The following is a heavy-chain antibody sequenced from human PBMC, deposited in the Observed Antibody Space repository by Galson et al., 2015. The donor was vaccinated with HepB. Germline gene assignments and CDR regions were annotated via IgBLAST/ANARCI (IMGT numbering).Heavy chain of an antibody. V-gene: IGHV1-69*13. CDR3: ASTYYDFWPAYGMDV. CDR2: IIPIFGSV. Sequence: SVKVSCKASGGTFSSYAISWVRQAPGEGLEWMGGIIPIFGSVNYAQKFQDRVTMTADESTSTAYMELSSLRSEDTAVYYCASTYYDFWPAYGMDVWGQGTTVTVSS. J-gene: IGHJ6*02. CDR1: GGTFSSYA. D-gene: IGHD3-3*01.